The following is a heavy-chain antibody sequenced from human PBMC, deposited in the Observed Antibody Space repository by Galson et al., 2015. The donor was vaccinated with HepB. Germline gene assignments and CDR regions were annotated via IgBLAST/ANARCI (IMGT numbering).Heavy chain of an antibody. CDR2: IWYDGSNK. CDR3: ARGGDDFWSGYPSGQFDY. V-gene: IGHV3-33*01. J-gene: IGHJ4*02. D-gene: IGHD3-3*01. CDR1: GFTFSSYG. Sequence: SLRLSCAASGFTFSSYGMHWVRQAPGKGLEWVAVIWYDGSNKYYADSVKGRFTISRDNSKNTLYLQMNSLRAEDTAVYYCARGGDDFWSGYPSGQFDYWGQGTLVTVSS.